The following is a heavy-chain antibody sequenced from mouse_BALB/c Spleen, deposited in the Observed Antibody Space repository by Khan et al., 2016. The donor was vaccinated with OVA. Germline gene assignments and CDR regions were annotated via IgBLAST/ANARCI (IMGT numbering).Heavy chain of an antibody. D-gene: IGHD1-1*01. Sequence: EVQLQESGPGLVKPSQSLSLTCTVTGYSITSDYAWNWIRQFPGNKLEWMGYISYSGSTGYNPSLKSRLSITRDTSNNQFFLQLNSVTTEDTATYYCARRYYYGHWYFDVWRAGTTVTVSS. CDR3: ARRYYYGHWYFDV. V-gene: IGHV3-2*02. CDR1: GYSITSDYA. CDR2: ISYSGST. J-gene: IGHJ1*01.